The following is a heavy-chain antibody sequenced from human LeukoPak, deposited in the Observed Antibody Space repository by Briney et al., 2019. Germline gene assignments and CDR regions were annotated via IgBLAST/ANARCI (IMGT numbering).Heavy chain of an antibody. V-gene: IGHV4-34*01. Sequence: SETLSLTCAVYGGSFSGYYWSWIRQPPGKGLEWIGEINHSGSTNYNPSLKSRVTISVDTSKNQFSLKLSSVTAADTAVYYCARGLGSSSGENQGYCSSTSCTYYFDYWGQGTLVTVSS. J-gene: IGHJ4*01. CDR1: GGSFSGYY. CDR2: INHSGST. CDR3: ARGLGSSSGENQGYCSSTSCTYYFDY. D-gene: IGHD2-2*01.